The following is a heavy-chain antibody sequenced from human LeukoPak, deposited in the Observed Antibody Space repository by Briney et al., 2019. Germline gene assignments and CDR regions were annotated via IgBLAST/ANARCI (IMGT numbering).Heavy chain of an antibody. CDR3: ANLGEEFWSGYYTPFDY. V-gene: IGHV3-48*03. CDR1: GFTFSSCE. J-gene: IGHJ4*02. Sequence: GGSLRLSCAASGFTFSSCEMNWVRQAPGKGLEWVSYISSSGSTIYYADSVKGRFTISRDNAKNSLYLQMNSLRAEDTAVYYCANLGEEFWSGYYTPFDYWGQGTLVTVSS. D-gene: IGHD3-3*01. CDR2: ISSSGSTI.